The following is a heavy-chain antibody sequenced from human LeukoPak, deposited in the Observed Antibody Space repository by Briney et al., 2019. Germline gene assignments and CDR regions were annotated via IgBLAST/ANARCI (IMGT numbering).Heavy chain of an antibody. D-gene: IGHD5-18*01. V-gene: IGHV1-69*06. CDR2: IIPIFGTA. CDR1: GGTFSSYA. Sequence: SVKVSCKASGGTFSSYAISWVRQAPGQGLEWMGGIIPIFGTANYAQKFQGRVTITADKSTSTAYMELSSLRSEDTAVYYCARDLGDVDTAMAPWGQGTLVTVSS. CDR3: ARDLGDVDTAMAP. J-gene: IGHJ5*02.